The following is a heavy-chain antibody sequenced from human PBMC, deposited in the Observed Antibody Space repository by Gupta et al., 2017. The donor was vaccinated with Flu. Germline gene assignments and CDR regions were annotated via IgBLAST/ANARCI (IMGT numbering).Heavy chain of an antibody. D-gene: IGHD4-17*01. J-gene: IGHJ4*02. CDR2: ISSNSRYI. CDR3: ARDKGRVTTVIGSPFDY. V-gene: IGHV3-21*02. Sequence: EVQLVESGGGLVKPGGSLRLSCAASGFPFSLYTMNWVRQAPGKGLEWVSSISSNSRYIYYADSLKGRFTISRDNAKNSLYLQMNSLSAEDTAVYYCARDKGRVTTVIGSPFDYWGQGTLVTVSS. CDR1: GFPFSLYT.